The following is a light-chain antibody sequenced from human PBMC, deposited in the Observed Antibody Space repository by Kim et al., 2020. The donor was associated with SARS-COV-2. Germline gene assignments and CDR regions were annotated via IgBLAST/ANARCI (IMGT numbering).Light chain of an antibody. Sequence: SPGESATPSCRASQSVGSSYLAWYQQKPGQAPRLLIYDASSRATDIPDRFSGSGSGTDFTLTISRLEPEDYAVYFCQQYGGSPLTFGGGTKVDIK. CDR2: DAS. CDR3: QQYGGSPLT. V-gene: IGKV3-20*01. CDR1: QSVGSSY. J-gene: IGKJ4*01.